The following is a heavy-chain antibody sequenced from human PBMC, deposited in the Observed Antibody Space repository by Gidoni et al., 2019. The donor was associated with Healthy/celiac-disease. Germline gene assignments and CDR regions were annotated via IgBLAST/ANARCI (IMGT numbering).Heavy chain of an antibody. J-gene: IGHJ4*02. D-gene: IGHD1-26*01. Sequence: EVQLVQSGAGVKKLGESLKISWTGSGYSFTSYWIGWVRQMPGKGLKWMGIICPGYSVTRYSPSYQGQVTISADKSISTAYLQWSSLKTSDAAMYYCARRHRLVGAIDFDYWGQGTLVTVSS. CDR1: GYSFTSYW. V-gene: IGHV5-51*01. CDR2: ICPGYSVT. CDR3: ARRHRLVGAIDFDY.